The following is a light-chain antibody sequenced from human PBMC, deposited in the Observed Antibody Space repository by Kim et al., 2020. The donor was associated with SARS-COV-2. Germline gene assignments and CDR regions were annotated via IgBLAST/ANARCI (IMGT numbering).Light chain of an antibody. CDR2: TTD. V-gene: IGLV1-44*01. J-gene: IGLJ2*01. CDR3: AAWDDSLNGVV. Sequence: DTVACSGSTSNIGSNTVNWYRHLPGTAPRLLIYTTDQRPSGVPDRFSGSKSGSSASLAINGLQSEDEADYYCAAWDDSLNGVVFGGGTKVTVL. CDR1: TSNIGSNT.